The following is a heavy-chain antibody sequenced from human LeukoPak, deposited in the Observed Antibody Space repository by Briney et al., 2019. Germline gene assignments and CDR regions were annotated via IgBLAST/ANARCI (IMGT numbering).Heavy chain of an antibody. V-gene: IGHV4-34*01. J-gene: IGHJ4*02. Sequence: SETLSLTCAVYGGSFSGYYWSWIRQPPGKGLEWIGEINHSGSTNYNPSLKSRVTISVDTSKNQFSLKLSSVTAADTAVYYCARVKGLITVTEYDYWGQGTLVTVSS. CDR1: GGSFSGYY. CDR3: ARVKGLITVTEYDY. CDR2: INHSGST. D-gene: IGHD4-17*01.